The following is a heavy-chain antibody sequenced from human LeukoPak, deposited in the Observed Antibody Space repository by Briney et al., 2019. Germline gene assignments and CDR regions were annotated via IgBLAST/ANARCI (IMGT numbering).Heavy chain of an antibody. CDR1: GFTFSNRW. V-gene: IGHV3-7*05. J-gene: IGHJ6*02. CDR2: IKEDGSEK. Sequence: PGGSLRLSCVASGFTFSNRWMSWVRQAPGKGLEWVANIKEDGSEKNYVDSVKGRFTISRDNAKNSLYLQMNSLRAEDTAAYYCAIGRSMDVWGRGTTVTVSS. CDR3: AIGRSMDV.